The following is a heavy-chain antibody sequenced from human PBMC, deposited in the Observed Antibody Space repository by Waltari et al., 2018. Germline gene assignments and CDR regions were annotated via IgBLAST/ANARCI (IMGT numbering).Heavy chain of an antibody. Sequence: QVQLQESGPGLLKPSETLSLTCTVSGGSIGGYYWSWLRQPPGKGLEWIGCIYFSGSTNYNPSLKSRVTISSDTSKNQISLKLSSVTAADTAVYFCARGVDSSSWFSLTGDKYYFDLWGQGTLVTVSS. CDR2: IYFSGST. J-gene: IGHJ4*02. V-gene: IGHV4-59*01. CDR3: ARGVDSSSWFSLTGDKYYFDL. D-gene: IGHD6-13*01. CDR1: GGSIGGYY.